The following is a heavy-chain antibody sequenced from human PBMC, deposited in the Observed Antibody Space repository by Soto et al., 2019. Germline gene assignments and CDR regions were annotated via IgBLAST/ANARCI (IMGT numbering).Heavy chain of an antibody. CDR1: GGSIRSYY. V-gene: IGHV4-4*07. CDR2: IYTSGST. CDR3: AREGASGFGMDV. J-gene: IGHJ6*02. Sequence: SETLSLTCTVSGGSIRSYYWSWIRQPAGKPLEWIGRIYTSGSTNYNPSLKSRVTMSVDTSKNQFSLNLSSVTAADTAVYYCAREGASGFGMDVWGQGTTVTVSS. D-gene: IGHD1-26*01.